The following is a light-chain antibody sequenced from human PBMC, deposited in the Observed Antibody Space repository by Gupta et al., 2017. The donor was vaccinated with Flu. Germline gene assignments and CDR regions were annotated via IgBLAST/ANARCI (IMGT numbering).Light chain of an antibody. CDR1: FSNIGSNA. CDR2: SNT. J-gene: IGLJ3*02. V-gene: IGLV1-44*01. Sequence: QSVLTQPPSASGTPGQTVTISCSGSFSNIGSNAVNWYQQLPGAAPKLLIFSNTQRPSGVPDRISGSISGASASLAISGLQSADEADYYCAVWDDNLNGPVFGGGTKLTVL. CDR3: AVWDDNLNGPV.